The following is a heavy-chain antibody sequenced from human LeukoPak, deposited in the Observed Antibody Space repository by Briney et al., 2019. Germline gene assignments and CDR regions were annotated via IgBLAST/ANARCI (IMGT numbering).Heavy chain of an antibody. V-gene: IGHV1-18*04. D-gene: IGHD5-12*01. CDR1: GYTFTSYA. Sequence: ASVKVSCKASGYTFTSYAISWVRQAPGQGLEWMGWISVYNGNTIYAQKLQGRVTMPTDTSTSTAYMDLRSLRSDDTAVYYCARVRGYSGYEDHWGQGTLVTVSS. CDR3: ARVRGYSGYEDH. CDR2: ISVYNGNT. J-gene: IGHJ4*02.